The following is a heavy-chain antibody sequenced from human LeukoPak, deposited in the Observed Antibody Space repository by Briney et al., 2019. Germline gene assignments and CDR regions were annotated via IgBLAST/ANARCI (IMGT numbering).Heavy chain of an antibody. V-gene: IGHV3-48*01. Sequence: GGSLRLSCAASGFTFSSYSMNWVRQAPGKGLEWVSYSSSSSSTIYYADSVKGRFTISRDNAKNSLYLQMNSLRAEDTAVYYCARASGCGGDCYAFDYWGQGTLVTVSS. CDR2: SSSSSSTI. CDR3: ARASGCGGDCYAFDY. D-gene: IGHD2-21*01. J-gene: IGHJ4*02. CDR1: GFTFSSYS.